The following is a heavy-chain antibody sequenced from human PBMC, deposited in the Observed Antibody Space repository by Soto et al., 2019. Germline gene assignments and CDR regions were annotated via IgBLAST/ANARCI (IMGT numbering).Heavy chain of an antibody. CDR1: GGSISSYY. D-gene: IGHD5-18*01. Sequence: XATLSLTFTVPGGSISSYYWSWIRPPPGKGLEWIGYIYYSVSTNYNPSLKSRVTISVDTSKNQFSLKLSSVTAADTAVYYCARGPRLVDKANPRYYHYGMDVCGQGTTVTVSS. V-gene: IGHV4-59*01. CDR2: IYYSVST. J-gene: IGHJ6*02. CDR3: ARGPRLVDKANPRYYHYGMDV.